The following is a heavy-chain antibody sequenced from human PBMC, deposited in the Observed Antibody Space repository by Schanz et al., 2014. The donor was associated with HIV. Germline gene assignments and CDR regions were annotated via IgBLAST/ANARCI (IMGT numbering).Heavy chain of an antibody. CDR1: GGSFSGYY. CDR3: ASSFPGWEVLGGYYYYAMDV. J-gene: IGHJ6*02. D-gene: IGHD2-8*02. V-gene: IGHV4-34*01. Sequence: QAQLQQWGAGLLKPSETLSLTCAVYGGSFSGYYWSWIRQSPGKGLEWIGEINHSGSTNYNPSLKSRVPISADTSKNQFPRKRRSVTAADTAVYYCASSFPGWEVLGGYYYYAMDVWGQGTTVTVSS. CDR2: INHSGST.